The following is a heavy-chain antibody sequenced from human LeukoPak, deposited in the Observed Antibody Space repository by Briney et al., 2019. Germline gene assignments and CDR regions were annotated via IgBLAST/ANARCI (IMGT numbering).Heavy chain of an antibody. D-gene: IGHD3-22*01. CDR2: MSPNSGNT. Sequence: GASVKVSCKASGYTFTSYDINWVRQATGQGLEWMGWMSPNSGNTGYAQKFQGRVTMTRNTSISTAYMELSSLRSDDTAVYYCARVIYYYDSSGVSLFDYWGQGTLVTVSS. CDR3: ARVIYYYDSSGVSLFDY. V-gene: IGHV1-8*01. J-gene: IGHJ4*02. CDR1: GYTFTSYD.